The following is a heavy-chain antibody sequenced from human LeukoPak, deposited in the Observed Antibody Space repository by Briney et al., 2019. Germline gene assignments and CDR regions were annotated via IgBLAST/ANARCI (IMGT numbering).Heavy chain of an antibody. CDR2: IYYSGNT. J-gene: IGHJ5*02. Sequence: SETLSLTCTVSGGSISSYYWSWIRQPPGKGLEWIGYIYYSGNTNYNSSLKSRVIISVNTSKNQFSLKLSSVTAADTAVYYCARDDGMDSSSWYGWFDPWGQGTLVTVSS. D-gene: IGHD6-13*01. V-gene: IGHV4-59*01. CDR1: GGSISSYY. CDR3: ARDDGMDSSSWYGWFDP.